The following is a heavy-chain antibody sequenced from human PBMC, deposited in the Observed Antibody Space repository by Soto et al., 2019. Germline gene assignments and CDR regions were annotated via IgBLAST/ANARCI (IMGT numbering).Heavy chain of an antibody. CDR1: GVTFSSSA. V-gene: IGHV1-69*01. J-gene: IGHJ6*02. D-gene: IGHD3-3*01. CDR3: AHMRLRSSPGAGGYYGMDV. CDR2: IIPIFGTP. Sequence: QVQLVQSGAEVKEPGSSVKVSCKASGVTFSSSAISWLRQAPGQGLEWSGGIIPIFGTPNYARKFQGRVTITADESTTTAYMELSSLRSEDTAFYYCAHMRLRSSPGAGGYYGMDVWGHGTAVTVSS.